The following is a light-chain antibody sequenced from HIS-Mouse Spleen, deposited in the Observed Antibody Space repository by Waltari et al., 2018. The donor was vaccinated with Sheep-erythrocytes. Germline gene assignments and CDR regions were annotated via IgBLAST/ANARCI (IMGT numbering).Light chain of an antibody. CDR2: EGS. V-gene: IGLV2-23*01. CDR1: SSDVGSYNL. J-gene: IGLJ3*02. Sequence: QSALTQPASVSGSPGQSITISCTGTSSDVGSYNLVSWYQQHPGKAPKLMIYEGSKRPSGGCNRCACSKSGNTASLTISGLQAEDEADYYCCSYAGSSTPWVFGGGTKLTVL. CDR3: CSYAGSSTPWV.